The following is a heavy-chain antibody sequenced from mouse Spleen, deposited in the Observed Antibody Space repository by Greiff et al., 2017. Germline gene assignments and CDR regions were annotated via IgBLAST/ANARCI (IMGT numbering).Heavy chain of an antibody. D-gene: IGHD2-4*01. J-gene: IGHJ4*01. V-gene: IGHV2-2*01. CDR2: IWSGGST. CDR3: ARVRDYDGYAMDY. Sequence: QVHVKQSGPGLVQPSQSLSITCTVSGFSLTSYGVHWVRQSPGKGLEWLGVIWSGGSTDYNAAFISRLSISKDNSKSQVFFKMNSLQADDTAIYYCARVRDYDGYAMDYWGQGTSVTVSS. CDR1: GFSLTSYG.